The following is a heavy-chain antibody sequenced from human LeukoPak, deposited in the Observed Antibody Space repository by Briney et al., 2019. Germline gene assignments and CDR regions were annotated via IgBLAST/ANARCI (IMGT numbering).Heavy chain of an antibody. V-gene: IGHV3-33*01. Sequence: GGSLRLSCAASRFTFSSYGMHWVRQAPGKGLEWVAVIWYDGSNKYYADSVKGRFTISRDNSKNTLDLQINSLRAEDTAVYYCARDNNNWFDRWGQGTLVTVSS. D-gene: IGHD2/OR15-2a*01. CDR2: IWYDGSNK. CDR1: RFTFSSYG. J-gene: IGHJ5*02. CDR3: ARDNNNWFDR.